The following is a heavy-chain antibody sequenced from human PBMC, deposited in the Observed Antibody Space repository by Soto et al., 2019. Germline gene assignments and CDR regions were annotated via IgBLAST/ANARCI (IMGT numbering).Heavy chain of an antibody. Sequence: GGSLRLSCAASGFTFSSYWMSWVRQAPGKGLEWVANIKEDGSEKYYVDSVKGRFTISRDNAKNSLYLQMNSLRAEDRAVYYCARQYTPRLELDYWGQGTLVTVSS. J-gene: IGHJ4*02. V-gene: IGHV3-7*05. CDR1: GFTFSSYW. CDR2: IKEDGSEK. D-gene: IGHD2-2*02. CDR3: ARQYTPRLELDY.